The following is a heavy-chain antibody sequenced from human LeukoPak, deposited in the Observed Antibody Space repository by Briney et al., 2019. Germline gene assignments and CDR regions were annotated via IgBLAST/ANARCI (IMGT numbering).Heavy chain of an antibody. Sequence: SETLSLTCAVYGGSFSGYYWSWIRQPPGKGLGWIGEINHSGSTNYNPSLKSRVTISVDTSKNQFSLKLSSVTAADTAVYYCARNSRDYYDSSGYDYHDAFDIWGQGTMVTVSS. D-gene: IGHD3-22*01. CDR2: INHSGST. V-gene: IGHV4-34*01. CDR1: GGSFSGYY. J-gene: IGHJ3*02. CDR3: ARNSRDYYDSSGYDYHDAFDI.